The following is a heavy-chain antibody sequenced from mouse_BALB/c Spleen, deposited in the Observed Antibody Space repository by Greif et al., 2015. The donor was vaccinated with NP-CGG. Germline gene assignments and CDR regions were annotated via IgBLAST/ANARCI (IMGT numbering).Heavy chain of an antibody. V-gene: IGHV1-5*01. D-gene: IGHD2-14*01. Sequence: EVQLQQSGTVLARPGASVKMSCKASGYTFTSYWMHWVKQRPGQGLEWIGAIYPGNSDTSYNQKFKGKAKLTAVTSTSTAYMELSSLTNEDSAVYYCTRPYRYDGAWFAYWGQGTLVTVSA. CDR2: IYPGNSDT. CDR1: GYTFTSYW. CDR3: TRPYRYDGAWFAY. J-gene: IGHJ3*01.